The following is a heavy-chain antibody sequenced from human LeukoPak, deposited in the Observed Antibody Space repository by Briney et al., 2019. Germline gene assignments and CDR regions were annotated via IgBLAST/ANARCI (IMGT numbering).Heavy chain of an antibody. CDR3: AGSSAFDAFDI. D-gene: IGHD3-22*01. Sequence: SETLSLTCAVYGGSFSGYYWSWIRQPPGKGLEWIGEINHSGSTNYNPSLKSRITISVDTSKNQFSLKLSSVTAADTAVYYCAGSSAFDAFDIWGQGTMVTVSS. CDR2: INHSGST. V-gene: IGHV4-34*01. CDR1: GGSFSGYY. J-gene: IGHJ3*02.